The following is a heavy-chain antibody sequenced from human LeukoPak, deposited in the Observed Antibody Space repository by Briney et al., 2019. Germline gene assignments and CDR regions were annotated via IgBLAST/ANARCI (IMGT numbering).Heavy chain of an antibody. D-gene: IGHD5-18*01. CDR1: EFTFTTYG. Sequence: PGRSLTLSCAASEFTFTTYGMHWVRQAPGKGLEWVAFIYYDGSNIYYADYVKGRFTISRDISKNTLYLQMDSLRAEDTAVYYCARVDTTTVHYQFDYWGQGTLVTVSS. J-gene: IGHJ4*02. V-gene: IGHV3-33*01. CDR3: ARVDTTTVHYQFDY. CDR2: IYYDGSNI.